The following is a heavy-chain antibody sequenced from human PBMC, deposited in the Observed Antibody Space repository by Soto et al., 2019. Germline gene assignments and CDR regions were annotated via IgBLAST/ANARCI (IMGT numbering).Heavy chain of an antibody. D-gene: IGHD3-9*01. CDR2: SSYDGRQS. CDR3: AKDRYFDSYYFEY. J-gene: IGHJ4*02. CDR1: WFTFTAFS. Sequence: PXGCLRLTSAASWFTFTAFSIHWVRQAPGKGLEWVAVSSYDGRQSHYADSVKGRLTLSRDDSKNTVFLQMNSLTTEDTAVYYCAKDRYFDSYYFEYWGQGTRVTVSS. V-gene: IGHV3-30*04.